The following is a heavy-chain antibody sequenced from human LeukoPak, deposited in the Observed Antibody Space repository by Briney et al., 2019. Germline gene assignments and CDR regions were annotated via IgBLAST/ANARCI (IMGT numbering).Heavy chain of an antibody. CDR1: GFTFSSYE. D-gene: IGHD6-19*01. Sequence: GGSLRLSCVASGFTFSSYEMNWVRQAPGKGLEWVSYISISGSSMNYADSVKGRFTISRDNAKKSLYLQMNSLRAEDTAVYYCARYPRGSGWYSVDYWGQGTQVTVSS. CDR2: ISISGSSM. V-gene: IGHV3-48*03. J-gene: IGHJ4*02. CDR3: ARYPRGSGWYSVDY.